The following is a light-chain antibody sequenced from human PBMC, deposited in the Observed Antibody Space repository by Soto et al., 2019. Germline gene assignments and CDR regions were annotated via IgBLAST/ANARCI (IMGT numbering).Light chain of an antibody. CDR2: NVS. CDR1: SSDVGGYNY. V-gene: IGLV2-14*01. Sequence: QSALTQPASVSGSPGQSISISCTGTSSDVGGYNYVSWYQQHPGKAPKLMIYNVSNRPSWVSNRFSGSKSGNTASLTISGLQAEDEADYYRSSYTSSSTRLFGGGTKLTVL. CDR3: SSYTSSSTRL. J-gene: IGLJ2*01.